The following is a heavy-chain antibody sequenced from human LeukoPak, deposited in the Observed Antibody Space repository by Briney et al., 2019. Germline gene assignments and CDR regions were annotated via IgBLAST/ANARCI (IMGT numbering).Heavy chain of an antibody. V-gene: IGHV3-21*01. CDR1: GFTFSSYA. Sequence: GGSLRLSCAASGFTFSSYAMNWVRQAPGKGLEWVSSIRSSSSYIYYADSVKGRFTISRDNAKNSLYLQMNSLRAEDTAVYYCARVGVWFGELLSSGLYYMDVWGKGTTVTVSS. CDR2: IRSSSSYI. D-gene: IGHD3-10*01. CDR3: ARVGVWFGELLSSGLYYMDV. J-gene: IGHJ6*03.